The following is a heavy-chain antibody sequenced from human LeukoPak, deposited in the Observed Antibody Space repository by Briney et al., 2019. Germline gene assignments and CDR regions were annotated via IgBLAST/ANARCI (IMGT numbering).Heavy chain of an antibody. D-gene: IGHD3-22*01. V-gene: IGHV1-18*01. Sequence: ASVKVSCKASGYTFTSYGISWVRPAPGQGLEWMGWISAYNGNTNYAQKLQGRVTMTTDTSTSTAYRELRSLRSDDTAVYYCARAPYYDSSGYYPWGNYYYYMDVWGKGTTVTVSS. CDR2: ISAYNGNT. J-gene: IGHJ6*03. CDR1: GYTFTSYG. CDR3: ARAPYYDSSGYYPWGNYYYYMDV.